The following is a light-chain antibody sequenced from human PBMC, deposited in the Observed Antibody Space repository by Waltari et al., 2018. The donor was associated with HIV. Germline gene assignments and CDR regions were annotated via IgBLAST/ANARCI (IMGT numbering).Light chain of an antibody. J-gene: IGKJ5*01. Sequence: IQLTQSPSSLSASLGDNVTITCRASQHIKAFLNWYQVRPGKAPRVLVYGVSSLPTGVPSRFTGDGSGTDFTLTINNLQPEDFASYFCQQTYSVSITFGPGTRLEI. CDR3: QQTYSVSIT. V-gene: IGKV1-39*01. CDR1: QHIKAF. CDR2: GVS.